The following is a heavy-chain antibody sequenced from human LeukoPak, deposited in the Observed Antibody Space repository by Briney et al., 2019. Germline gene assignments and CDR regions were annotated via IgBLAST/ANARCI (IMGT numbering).Heavy chain of an antibody. CDR2: IWYDGSNK. D-gene: IGHD5-18*01. V-gene: IGHV3-33*01. J-gene: IGHJ4*02. Sequence: GGSLRLSCAASGFTFSSYGMHWVRQAPGKGLEWVAVIWYDGSNKYYADSVKGRFTISRDNSKNTLYLQMNSLRAEDTAVYYRARDALGYSYGDYWGQGTLVTVSS. CDR3: ARDALGYSYGDY. CDR1: GFTFSSYG.